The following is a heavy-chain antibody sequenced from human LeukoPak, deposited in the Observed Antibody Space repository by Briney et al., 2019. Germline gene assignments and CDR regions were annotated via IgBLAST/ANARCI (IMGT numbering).Heavy chain of an antibody. Sequence: SETLSLTRTVSGGSISSSSYYWGWIRQPPGKGLEWIGSIYYSGNTYYNPSLKSRVTISVDTSKNQFSLKLSSVTAADTAVYYCARGRYSSSWYAQGGYYYYMDVWGKGTTVTISS. V-gene: IGHV4-39*07. D-gene: IGHD6-13*01. J-gene: IGHJ6*03. CDR3: ARGRYSSSWYAQGGYYYYMDV. CDR1: GGSISSSSYY. CDR2: IYYSGNT.